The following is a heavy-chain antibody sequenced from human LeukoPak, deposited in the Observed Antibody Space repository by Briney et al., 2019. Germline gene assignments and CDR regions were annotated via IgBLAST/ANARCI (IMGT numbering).Heavy chain of an antibody. J-gene: IGHJ4*02. Sequence: GGSLRLSCAASGFAFNTYSMNWVRQAPGKGLEWVSFISSSSTTIYYAASVKGRFTISRDNAKNSLYLQMNSLRDEDTAVYYCARDVDYGDYGADYWGQGTLVTVSS. D-gene: IGHD4-17*01. CDR2: ISSSSTTI. CDR1: GFAFNTYS. CDR3: ARDVDYGDYGADY. V-gene: IGHV3-48*02.